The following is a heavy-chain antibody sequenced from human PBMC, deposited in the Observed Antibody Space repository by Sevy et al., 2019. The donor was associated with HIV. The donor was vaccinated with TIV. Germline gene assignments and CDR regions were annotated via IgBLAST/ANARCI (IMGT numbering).Heavy chain of an antibody. Sequence: GGSLRLSCAASGFPFSSYAMSWVRQAPGRGLEWVSTLIGGGRRTYYADSVTGRFIISRDNSRNTLYLHMNSLRAEDTAIYYCAKRRVQSGLSGGGANYGMDVCGRGTTVTVSS. D-gene: IGHD2-8*02. CDR1: GFPFSSYA. V-gene: IGHV3-23*01. J-gene: IGHJ6*02. CDR2: LIGGGRRT. CDR3: AKRRVQSGLSGGGANYGMDV.